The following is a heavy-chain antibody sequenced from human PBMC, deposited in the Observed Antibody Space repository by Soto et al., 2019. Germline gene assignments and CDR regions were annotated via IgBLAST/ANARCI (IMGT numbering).Heavy chain of an antibody. Sequence: QVQLQQWGAGLLKPSETLSLTCAVYGGSXSGYYWSXXRXXXXKXXXXXGXXXHSXXXXYNPSLKSRVTISVDTSKNQFSLKLSSVTAADTAVYYCARAVAVTTYDYVWGSYRFASPTHWFDPWGQGTLVTVSS. CDR2: XXHSXXX. J-gene: IGHJ5*02. CDR1: GGSXSGYY. D-gene: IGHD3-16*02. CDR3: ARAVAVTTYDYVWGSYRFASPTHWFDP. V-gene: IGHV4-34*01.